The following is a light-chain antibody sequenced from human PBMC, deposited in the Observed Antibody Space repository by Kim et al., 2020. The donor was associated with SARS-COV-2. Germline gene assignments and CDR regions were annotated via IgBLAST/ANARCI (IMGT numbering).Light chain of an antibody. CDR3: SSSTPNTTPL. J-gene: IGLJ2*01. CDR2: DVT. CDR1: SVDFDVYNF. Sequence: GKSTGISCTGTSVDFDVYNFVSWFQQHPGKAPNLVIYDVTKRPSGVSNRFSCSKSGNTASLTISGLQAEDEADYYCSSSTPNTTPLFGGGTQLTVL. V-gene: IGLV2-14*03.